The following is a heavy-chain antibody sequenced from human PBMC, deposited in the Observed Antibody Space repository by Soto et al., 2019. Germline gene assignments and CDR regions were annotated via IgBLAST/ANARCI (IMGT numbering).Heavy chain of an antibody. J-gene: IGHJ4*02. V-gene: IGHV3-7*01. CDR3: VTSSYSSGWYAVY. Sequence: EVQLVESGGGLVQPGGSLRLSCAASGFTFSRYWMSWVRQAPGKGLEWVANMKQDGSEKYYVDSVKGRFTISRDNAKNSLYLQMNSLRAEDTAVYYCVTSSYSSGWYAVYWGQGTLVTVSS. CDR1: GFTFSRYW. CDR2: MKQDGSEK. D-gene: IGHD6-19*01.